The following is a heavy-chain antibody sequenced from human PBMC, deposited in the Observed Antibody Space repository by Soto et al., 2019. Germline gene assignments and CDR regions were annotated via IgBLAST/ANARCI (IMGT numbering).Heavy chain of an antibody. CDR3: ARKVAYAWDY. Sequence: LSLTCAVYGGSFSGYYWSWIRQSPGKGLEWTGGINHSGSTNDNPSLKSRVTISVDTSKNHFSLKLRSVTAADTAVYYCARKVAYAWDYWGQGTLVTVSS. CDR1: GGSFSGYY. CDR2: INHSGST. V-gene: IGHV4-34*01. D-gene: IGHD2-8*02. J-gene: IGHJ4*02.